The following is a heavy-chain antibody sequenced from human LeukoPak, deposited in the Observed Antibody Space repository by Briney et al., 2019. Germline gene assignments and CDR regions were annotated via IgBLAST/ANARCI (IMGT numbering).Heavy chain of an antibody. J-gene: IGHJ3*02. CDR2: ISSSGSTI. D-gene: IGHD3-22*01. V-gene: IGHV3-48*03. Sequence: PGGSLRLSCAASGFTFSSYEMNWVRQAPGKGLEWVSYISSSGSTIYYADSVKGRFTSARDNAKNSLYLQMNSLRAEDTAVYYCARAFLYYFDSSGYYRAFDIWGQGTMVTVSS. CDR1: GFTFSSYE. CDR3: ARAFLYYFDSSGYYRAFDI.